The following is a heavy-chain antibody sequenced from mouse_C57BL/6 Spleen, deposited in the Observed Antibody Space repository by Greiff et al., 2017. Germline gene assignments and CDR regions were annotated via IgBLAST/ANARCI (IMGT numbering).Heavy chain of an antibody. CDR3: ATTVDYAMDY. V-gene: IGHV1-82*01. Sequence: VQLVESGPELVKPGASVKISCKASGYAFSSSWMNWVKQRPGKGLEWIGRIYPGDGDTNYNGKFKGKATLTADKSSSTAYMQLSSLTSEDSAVYFCATTVDYAMDYWGQGTSVTVSS. CDR1: GYAFSSSW. CDR2: IYPGDGDT. D-gene: IGHD1-1*01. J-gene: IGHJ4*01.